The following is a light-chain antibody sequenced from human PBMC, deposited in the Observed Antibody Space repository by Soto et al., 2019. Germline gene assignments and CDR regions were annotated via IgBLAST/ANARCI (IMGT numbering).Light chain of an antibody. Sequence: QSVLTQPASVSGSPGQSITISCTGTSSDVGSYNLVSWYQQHPGKAPKLMIYEGSKRPSGVSNRFSGSKSGNTASLTISGLQAEDEADYYCCSSVGRSTFYVFGTGTKVTVL. J-gene: IGLJ1*01. CDR1: SSDVGSYNL. CDR2: EGS. CDR3: CSSVGRSTFYV. V-gene: IGLV2-23*03.